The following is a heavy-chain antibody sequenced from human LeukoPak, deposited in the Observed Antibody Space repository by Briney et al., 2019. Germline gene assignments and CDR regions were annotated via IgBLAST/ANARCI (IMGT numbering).Heavy chain of an antibody. D-gene: IGHD5-18*01. Sequence: PSETLSLTCTVSGGSISSYYWSWIRQPPGKGLEWIGYIYYSGSTNYNPSLKSRVTISVDTSKNQFSLKLSSVTAADTAVYYCARLSGYSYGLRSYFDYWGQGTLGTVSS. CDR1: GGSISSYY. V-gene: IGHV4-59*08. CDR3: ARLSGYSYGLRSYFDY. CDR2: IYYSGST. J-gene: IGHJ4*02.